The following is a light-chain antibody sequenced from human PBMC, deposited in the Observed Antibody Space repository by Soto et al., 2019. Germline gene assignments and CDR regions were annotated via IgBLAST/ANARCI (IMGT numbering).Light chain of an antibody. Sequence: EIVLTQFPGTLSLSPGERATLSCRASQSVSSNYSAWYQQKPGQAPRLLIHGASSRATGVPDRFSGNGSGTDFTLTISRPEPEDFAVYYCQKYGGSPLYTFGQGTKLEIK. CDR2: GAS. CDR3: QKYGGSPLYT. V-gene: IGKV3-20*01. J-gene: IGKJ2*01. CDR1: QSVSSNY.